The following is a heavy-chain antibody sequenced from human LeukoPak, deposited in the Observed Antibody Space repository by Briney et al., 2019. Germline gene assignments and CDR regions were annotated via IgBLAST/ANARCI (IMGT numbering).Heavy chain of an antibody. CDR1: GGSICSYS. J-gene: IGHJ4*02. CDR3: ARVRYSSGWYWGDFDY. CDR2: IYYSGST. D-gene: IGHD6-19*01. Sequence: SETLSLTRTVSGGSICSYSWSGIRQPPGKGLEWIGYIYYSGSTNYNPSLKSRVTISVDTSKNQFSLKLSSVTAADTAVYYCARVRYSSGWYWGDFDYWGQGTLVTVSS. V-gene: IGHV4-59*01.